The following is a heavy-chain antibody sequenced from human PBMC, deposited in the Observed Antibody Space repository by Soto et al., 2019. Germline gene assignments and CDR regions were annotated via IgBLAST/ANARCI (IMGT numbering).Heavy chain of an antibody. CDR1: GYTFTSYG. CDR2: IRAYNGNT. V-gene: IGHV1-18*01. J-gene: IGHJ6*02. D-gene: IGHD6-13*01. Sequence: ASVKVSCKASGYTFTSYGISWVRQAPGQGLEWMGWIRAYNGNTNYAQKLQGRVTMTTDTSTSTAYMELRSLRSDDTAVYYCARDSQQLVAYYYYGMDVWGQGTTVTVSS. CDR3: ARDSQQLVAYYYYGMDV.